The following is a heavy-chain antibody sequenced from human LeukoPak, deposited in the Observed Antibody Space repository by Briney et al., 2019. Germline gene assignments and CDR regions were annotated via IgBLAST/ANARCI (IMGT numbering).Heavy chain of an antibody. D-gene: IGHD1-26*01. CDR3: AKARWEPNFDY. CDR1: GFTFDDYA. CDR2: INENGYIS. V-gene: IGHV3-43*02. Sequence: GGSLRLSCAASGFTFDDYAMHWVRQGPGKRLEGVSLINENGYISYYADSVSAPFTLSIDNAKNSLYLQMNSLTTEDTALYYCAKARWEPNFDYWGQGTLVTVSS. J-gene: IGHJ4*02.